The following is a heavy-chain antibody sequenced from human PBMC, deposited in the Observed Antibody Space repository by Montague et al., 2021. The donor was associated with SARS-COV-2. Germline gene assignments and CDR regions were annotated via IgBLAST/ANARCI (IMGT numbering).Heavy chain of an antibody. CDR2: VNESGKS. Sequence: SETLSLTCTVSGGSISSSIDYWVWIRQPPGQGLEWIVCVNESGKSYYSPSLKSRVTISVATSQNRLSLKRRTVTAAATAVYFCAEGFTSWSGAGYWSQGTLVTVAS. CDR3: AEGFTSWSGAGY. D-gene: IGHD3-10*01. CDR1: GGSISSSIDY. V-gene: IGHV4-39*01. J-gene: IGHJ1*01.